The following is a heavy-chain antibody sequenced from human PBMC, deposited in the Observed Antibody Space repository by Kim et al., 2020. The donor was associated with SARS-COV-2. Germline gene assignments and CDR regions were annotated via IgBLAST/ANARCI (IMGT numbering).Heavy chain of an antibody. D-gene: IGHD3-10*01. CDR2: IPYSGSP. Sequence: SETLSLTCSVSGVSVSSGSYYWNWIRQPPGKGLEWIGYIPYSGSPNYNPSLRSRVTISMDTSKNQFSLRLTSVTAADSAVYYFARDYYGSGTHYVAFDI. CDR3: ARDYYGSGTHYVAFDI. CDR1: GVSVSSGSYY. J-gene: IGHJ3*02. V-gene: IGHV4-61*01.